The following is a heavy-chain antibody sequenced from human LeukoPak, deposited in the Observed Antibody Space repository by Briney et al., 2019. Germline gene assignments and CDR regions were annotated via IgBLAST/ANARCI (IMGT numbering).Heavy chain of an antibody. CDR2: IYYSGST. V-gene: IGHV4-31*03. Sequence: SQTLSLTCTVSGGSISSGGYYWSWLRQHPGTGLEWIGYIYYSGSTYYNPSLKSRVTISVDTSKNQFSLKLSSVTAADTAVYYCARVYSSSWLIDYWGQGTLVTVSS. D-gene: IGHD6-13*01. J-gene: IGHJ4*02. CDR3: ARVYSSSWLIDY. CDR1: GGSISSGGYY.